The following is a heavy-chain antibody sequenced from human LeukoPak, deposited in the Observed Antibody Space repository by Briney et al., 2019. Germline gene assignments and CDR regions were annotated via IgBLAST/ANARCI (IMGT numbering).Heavy chain of an antibody. D-gene: IGHD6-19*01. CDR1: GFTFSTFA. CDR2: ISTSGGST. Sequence: GGSLRLSCAASGFTFSTFAMSWVRQAPGKGLEWVSGISTSGGSTSYADSVKGRLTISRDNSKNTLYLQTNSLRADDTAVYYCAREMTGGWPFDYWGQGTLVTVSS. V-gene: IGHV3-23*01. CDR3: AREMTGGWPFDY. J-gene: IGHJ4*02.